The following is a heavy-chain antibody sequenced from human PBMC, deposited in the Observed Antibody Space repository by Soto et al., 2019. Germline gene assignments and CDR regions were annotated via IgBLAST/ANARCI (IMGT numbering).Heavy chain of an antibody. CDR1: GYSISSGYY. CDR2: IYHSGST. J-gene: IGHJ4*02. D-gene: IGHD6-6*01. Sequence: SETLSLTCAVSGYSISSGYYWGWIRQPPGKGLEWIGSIYHSGSTYYNPSLKSRVTISVDTSKNQFSLKLSSVTAADTAAYYCARVGSSSSAYWGQGTLVTVSS. CDR3: ARVGSSSSAY. V-gene: IGHV4-38-2*01.